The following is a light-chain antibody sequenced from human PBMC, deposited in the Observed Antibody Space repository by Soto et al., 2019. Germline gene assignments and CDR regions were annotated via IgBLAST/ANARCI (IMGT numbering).Light chain of an antibody. CDR2: EDN. J-gene: IGLJ3*02. V-gene: IGLV2-23*01. CDR3: CSYAGSSTWV. Sequence: QSVLTQPASVSGSPGQSITISCTGTSSDVGSYNLVSWYQQHPGKAPKLMIYEDNKRPSGVSDHFSGSKSGNTASLTISGLQAEDEADYYCCSYAGSSTWVFGGGTKLTVL. CDR1: SSDVGSYNL.